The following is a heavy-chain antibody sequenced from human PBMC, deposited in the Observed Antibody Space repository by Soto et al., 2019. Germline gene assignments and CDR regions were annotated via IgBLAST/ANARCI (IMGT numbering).Heavy chain of an antibody. J-gene: IGHJ4*02. D-gene: IGHD2-21*01. CDR3: ARGGDYYFDS. CDR2: TYPSGST. V-gene: IGHV4-30-2*01. CDR1: GGSFSSGGFS. Sequence: SLSLTCTVSGGSFSSGGFSWTWIRQPPGKGLEWIGYTYPSGSTYYNPSLKSRVTISLDRSKNQFSLRLTSVTAADSAVYYCARGGDYYFDSWGQGTLVTVSS.